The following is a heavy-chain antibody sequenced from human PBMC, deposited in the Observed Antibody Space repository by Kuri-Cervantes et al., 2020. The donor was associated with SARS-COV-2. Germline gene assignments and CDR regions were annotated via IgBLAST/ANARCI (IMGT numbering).Heavy chain of an antibody. CDR1: GFTFSSYA. V-gene: IGHV3-64*04. D-gene: IGHD2-2*01. CDR2: ISSNGGST. Sequence: GESLKISCSASGFTFSSYAMHWVRQAPGKGLEYVSAISSNGGSTYYADSVKGRFTISRDNSKNTLYLQMNSLRAEDTAVYYCAGTLGEDIVVVPAATFDYWGQGTLVTVSS. J-gene: IGHJ4*02. CDR3: AGTLGEDIVVVPAATFDY.